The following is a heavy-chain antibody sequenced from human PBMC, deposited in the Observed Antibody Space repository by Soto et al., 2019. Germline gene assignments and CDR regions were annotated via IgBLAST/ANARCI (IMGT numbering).Heavy chain of an antibody. V-gene: IGHV1-69*02. Sequence: ASVKVSCKASGGTFSSYTISWVRQAPGQGLEWMGRIIPILGIANYAQKFQGRVTITADKSTSTAYMELRSLRSEDTAVYYCATSHRVGATISRGIDDAFDIWGQGTMVTVSS. CDR1: GGTFSSYT. J-gene: IGHJ3*02. CDR3: ATSHRVGATISRGIDDAFDI. CDR2: IIPILGIA. D-gene: IGHD1-26*01.